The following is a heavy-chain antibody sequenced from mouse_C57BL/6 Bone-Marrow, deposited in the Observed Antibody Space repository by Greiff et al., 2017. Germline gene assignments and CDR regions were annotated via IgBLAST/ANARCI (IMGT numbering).Heavy chain of an antibody. CDR1: GYTFTSYW. J-gene: IGHJ3*01. CDR2: IYPGNSDT. CDR3: TRWNWFAY. V-gene: IGHV1-5*01. Sequence: VQLQQSGTVLARPGASVKMSCKTSGYTFTSYWMHWVKQRPGQGLEWIGAIYPGNSDTSYNQKFKGKAKLTAVTSDSTAYMELSSLTNEDSAVYYCTRWNWFAYWGQGTLVTVSA.